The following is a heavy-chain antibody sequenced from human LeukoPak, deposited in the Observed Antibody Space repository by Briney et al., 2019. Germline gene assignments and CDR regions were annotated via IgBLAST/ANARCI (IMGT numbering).Heavy chain of an antibody. D-gene: IGHD2-8*01. CDR2: INHSGST. J-gene: IGHJ4*02. Sequence: SETLSLTCAVYGGSFSSYYWNWIRQPPGKGLEWIGEINHSGSTNYNPSLKSRVTISLDTSKNQFSLKLSSVTAADTAVYYCATENGFNDYWGQGTLVTVSS. CDR1: GGSFSSYY. CDR3: ATENGFNDY. V-gene: IGHV4-34*01.